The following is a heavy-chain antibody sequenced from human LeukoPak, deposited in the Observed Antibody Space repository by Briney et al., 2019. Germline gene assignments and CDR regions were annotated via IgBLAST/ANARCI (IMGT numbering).Heavy chain of an antibody. CDR2: IYYSGST. Sequence: SETLSLTCTVSGGSISSSSYYWGWIRQPPGKGLEWIGSIYYSGSTYYNPSLKSRVTISVDTSKNQFSLKLSSVTAADTAVYYCARDWWGPDVATSSNWFDPWGQGTLVTVSS. D-gene: IGHD2-15*01. CDR1: GGSISSSSYY. J-gene: IGHJ5*02. CDR3: ARDWWGPDVATSSNWFDP. V-gene: IGHV4-39*07.